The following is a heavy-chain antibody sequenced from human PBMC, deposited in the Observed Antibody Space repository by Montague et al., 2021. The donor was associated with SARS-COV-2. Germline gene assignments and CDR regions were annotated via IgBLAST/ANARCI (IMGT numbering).Heavy chain of an antibody. Sequence: SETRSLTCTVSGGSISSSNYYWDWIRQPPGKGLEWIGSIYDSGSTYYNPSLKIRVTISVDTSKNHFSLKLSSVTAADTAVYYCARRGRKLLPVATTVGGFDIWGQGTMVTVSS. CDR2: IYDSGST. D-gene: IGHD5-12*01. J-gene: IGHJ3*02. V-gene: IGHV4-39*02. CDR1: GGSISSSNYY. CDR3: ARRGRKLLPVATTVGGFDI.